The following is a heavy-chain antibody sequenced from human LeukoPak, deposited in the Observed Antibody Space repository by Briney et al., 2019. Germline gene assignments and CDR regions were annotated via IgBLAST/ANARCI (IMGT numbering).Heavy chain of an antibody. CDR3: AKAPYSSGWYGGSDYYYYMDV. V-gene: IGHV3-30*18. CDR1: GFTFSNYG. J-gene: IGHJ6*03. D-gene: IGHD6-19*01. Sequence: GGTLRLSCAASGFTFSNYGMSWVRQAPGKGLEWVAVISYDGSNKYYADSVKGRFTISRDNSKNTLYLQMNSLRAEDTAVYYCAKAPYSSGWYGGSDYYYYMDVWGKGTTVTVSS. CDR2: ISYDGSNK.